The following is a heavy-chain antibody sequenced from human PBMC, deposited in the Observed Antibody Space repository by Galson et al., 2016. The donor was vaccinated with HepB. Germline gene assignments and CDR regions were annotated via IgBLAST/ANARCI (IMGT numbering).Heavy chain of an antibody. CDR3: ARFGGEWGF. CDR1: GGPISSNRYY. V-gene: IGHV4-39*01. J-gene: IGHJ1*01. CDR2: IFHIGST. D-gene: IGHD4-17*01. Sequence: SETLSLTCTVSGGPISSNRYYWGWIRQPPGKGLEWIGSIFHIGSTYYNASLKSRATISVDTSKSQFSLKLRSLTATDTAVYYCARFGGEWGFWGQGNLVIVSS.